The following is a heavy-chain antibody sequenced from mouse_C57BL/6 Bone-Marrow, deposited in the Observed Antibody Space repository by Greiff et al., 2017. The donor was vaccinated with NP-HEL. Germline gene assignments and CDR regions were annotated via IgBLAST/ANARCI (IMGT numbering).Heavy chain of an antibody. CDR2: ISSGSSTI. V-gene: IGHV5-17*01. J-gene: IGHJ4*01. Sequence: EVKLMESGGGLVKPGGSLKLSCAASGFTFSDYGMHWVRQAPEKGLEWVAYISSGSSTIYYADTVKGRFTISRDNAKNTLFLQMTSLRSEDTAMYYCARYDAMDYWGQGTSVTVSS. CDR3: ARYDAMDY. CDR1: GFTFSDYG.